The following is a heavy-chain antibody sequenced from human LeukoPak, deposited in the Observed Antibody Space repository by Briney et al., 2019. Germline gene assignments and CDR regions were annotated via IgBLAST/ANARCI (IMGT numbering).Heavy chain of an antibody. CDR2: INPNSGST. CDR3: ARDHRRYCSGGSGYGY. V-gene: IGHV1-2*02. Sequence: ASVKVSCKASGYTFTGYYMHWVRQAPGQGLEWMGWINPNSGSTNYAQKFQGRVTMTRDTSISTAYMELSRLRSDDTAVYYCARDHRRYCSGGSGYGYWGQGTLVTVSS. CDR1: GYTFTGYY. D-gene: IGHD2-15*01. J-gene: IGHJ4*02.